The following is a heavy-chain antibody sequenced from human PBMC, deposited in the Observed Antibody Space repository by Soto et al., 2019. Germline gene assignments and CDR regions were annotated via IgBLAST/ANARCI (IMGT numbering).Heavy chain of an antibody. D-gene: IGHD4-17*01. CDR1: GYTCCGSV. CDR2: INADNGNT. CDR3: ASEIDATTATSLDY. V-gene: IGHV1-3*01. J-gene: IGHJ4*02. Sequence: QVQLVQSGAEVKKPWASVKVSCKASGYTCCGSVMHWVRQALGQARAWMGWINADNGNTKYSQKFQGRVTMTWDTAASTAYMELSSLRSEDTAIYYCASEIDATTATSLDYWGQGTLVAVSS.